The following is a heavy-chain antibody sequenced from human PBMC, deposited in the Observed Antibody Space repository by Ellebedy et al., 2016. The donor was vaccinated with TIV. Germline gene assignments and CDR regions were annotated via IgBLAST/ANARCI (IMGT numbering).Heavy chain of an antibody. D-gene: IGHD5-18*01. CDR2: IYSVGST. Sequence: PGGSLRLSCAASGFTVSNNFMTWVRQAPGKGLEWVSLIYSVGSTLYADSVKGRFTISRDNSRNTLYLQMNNLGVDDTAVYYCARKTDTTRPGDFWGQGTLVTVS. J-gene: IGHJ4*02. CDR1: GFTVSNNF. CDR3: ARKTDTTRPGDF. V-gene: IGHV3-53*01.